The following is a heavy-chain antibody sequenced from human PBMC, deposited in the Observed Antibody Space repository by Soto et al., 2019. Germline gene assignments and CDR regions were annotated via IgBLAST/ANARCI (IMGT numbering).Heavy chain of an antibody. CDR2: ISYDGSNK. Sequence: VQLVESGGGVVQPGRSLRLSCAASGFTFSSYGMHWVRQAPGKGLEWVAVISYDGSNKYYADSVKGRFTISRDNSKNTLYLQMNSLRAEDTAVYYCAKDPAGGGFDYWGQGTLVTVSS. J-gene: IGHJ4*02. CDR3: AKDPAGGGFDY. D-gene: IGHD3-10*01. V-gene: IGHV3-30*18. CDR1: GFTFSSYG.